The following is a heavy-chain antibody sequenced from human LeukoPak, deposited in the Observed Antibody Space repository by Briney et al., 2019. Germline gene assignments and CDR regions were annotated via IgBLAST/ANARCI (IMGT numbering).Heavy chain of an antibody. CDR3: ARASIAAAVADYYYYGMDV. V-gene: IGHV1-18*01. Sequence: ASVKVSCKASGYTFTSYGISWVRQAPGQGLEWMGWISAYNGNTNYAQKLQGRVTMTTDTSTSTAYMELRSLRSDDTAVYYCARASIAAAVADYYYYGMDVWGQGTTVTVSS. CDR2: ISAYNGNT. CDR1: GYTFTSYG. J-gene: IGHJ6*02. D-gene: IGHD6-13*01.